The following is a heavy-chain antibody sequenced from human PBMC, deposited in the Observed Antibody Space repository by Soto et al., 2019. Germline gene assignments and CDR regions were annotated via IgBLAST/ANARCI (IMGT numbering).Heavy chain of an antibody. J-gene: IGHJ6*02. CDR2: SIPIFGTA. V-gene: IGHV1-69*12. D-gene: IGHD3-10*01. CDR1: GGTFSSYA. CDR3: ARSGSSWYDYYYGMDV. Sequence: QVQLVQSGAEVKKPGSSVKVSCKASGGTFSSYAISWVRQAPGQGLEVMGGSIPIFGTANYAQKFQGRVTITADESTSTAYMELSSLRSEDTAVYYCARSGSSWYDYYYGMDVWGQGTTVTVSS.